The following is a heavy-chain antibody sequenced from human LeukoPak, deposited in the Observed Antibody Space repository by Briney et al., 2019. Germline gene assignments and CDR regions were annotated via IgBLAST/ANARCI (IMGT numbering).Heavy chain of an antibody. Sequence: GESLKISCKGSGYSFTSYWIGWVRQMPGKGLEWMGIIYPGDSDTRYSPSFQGQVTISADKSISTAYLQWSSLKAPDTAMYYCARSRAYSGYEKVYYFDYWGQGTLVTVSS. J-gene: IGHJ4*02. D-gene: IGHD5-12*01. V-gene: IGHV5-51*01. CDR2: IYPGDSDT. CDR3: ARSRAYSGYEKVYYFDY. CDR1: GYSFTSYW.